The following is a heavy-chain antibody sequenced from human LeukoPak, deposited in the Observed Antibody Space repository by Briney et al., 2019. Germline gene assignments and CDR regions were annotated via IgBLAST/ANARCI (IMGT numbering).Heavy chain of an antibody. V-gene: IGHV3-7*01. CDR1: GFTFSSYW. J-gene: IGHJ4*02. D-gene: IGHD3-10*01. CDR2: IKHDGSEK. CDR3: TRDDPYFFDY. Sequence: GGSLRLSCAASGFTFSSYWMSWVRQAPGKGLEWAAKIKHDGSEKYYVDSVKGRFTISRDNTKNSLYLQMNTLRAEDTAVYYCTRDDPYFFDYWGQGTPVTVSS.